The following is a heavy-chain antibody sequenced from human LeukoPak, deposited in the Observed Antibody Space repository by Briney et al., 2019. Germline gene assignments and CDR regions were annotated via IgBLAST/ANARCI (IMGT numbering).Heavy chain of an antibody. CDR3: ARDGPEDYGDYAYFDY. D-gene: IGHD4-17*01. J-gene: IGHJ4*02. CDR1: GFTFSSYW. CDR2: INSDGSST. V-gene: IGHV3-74*01. Sequence: PGGSLRLSCAASGFTFSSYWMHWVRQAPGKGLVWVSRINSDGSSTSYADSVKGRFTISRDNAKNTLYLQMNSLRAEDTAVYYCARDGPEDYGDYAYFDYWGQGTLVTVSS.